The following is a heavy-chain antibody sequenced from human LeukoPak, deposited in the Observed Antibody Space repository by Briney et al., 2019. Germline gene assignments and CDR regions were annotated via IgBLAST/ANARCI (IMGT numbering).Heavy chain of an antibody. CDR1: GFTFSDYY. V-gene: IGHV3-11*04. D-gene: IGHD3-16*02. Sequence: GGSLRLSCAASGFTFSDYYMSWIRQAPGKGLEWVSYVSSSGSTIYYADSVKGRFTISRDNAKNSLYLQMNSLRAEDTAVYYCARGRLYDYVWGSYRYFDDYWGQGTLVTVSS. J-gene: IGHJ4*02. CDR2: VSSSGSTI. CDR3: ARGRLYDYVWGSYRYFDDY.